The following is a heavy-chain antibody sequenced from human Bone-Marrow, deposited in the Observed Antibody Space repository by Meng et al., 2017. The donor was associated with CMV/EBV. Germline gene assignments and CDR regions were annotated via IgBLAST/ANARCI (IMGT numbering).Heavy chain of an antibody. J-gene: IGHJ4*02. Sequence: GESLKISCAASGFTFGSYAMSWVRQAPGKGLEWVSVIYSGGSSTYYADSVKGRFTISRDNSKNTLYLQMNSLRAEDTAVYYCAKVGWVGAYYFDYWGQGTLVTVSS. CDR2: IYSGGSST. D-gene: IGHD1-26*01. V-gene: IGHV3-23*03. CDR1: GFTFGSYA. CDR3: AKVGWVGAYYFDY.